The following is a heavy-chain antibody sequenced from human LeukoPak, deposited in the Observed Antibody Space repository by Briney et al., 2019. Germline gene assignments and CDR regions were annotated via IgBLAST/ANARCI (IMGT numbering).Heavy chain of an antibody. J-gene: IGHJ4*02. CDR3: ARVRREENYDILTGYPQLSYYFDY. CDR2: INHSGST. D-gene: IGHD3-9*01. CDR1: GGSFSGYY. Sequence: PSETLSLTCVVYGGSFSGYYWSWIRQPPGKGLEWLGEINHSGSTNYTPSLKSRVTISVDTSKNQFSLKLSSVTAADTAVYYCARVRREENYDILTGYPQLSYYFDYWGQGTLVTVSS. V-gene: IGHV4-34*01.